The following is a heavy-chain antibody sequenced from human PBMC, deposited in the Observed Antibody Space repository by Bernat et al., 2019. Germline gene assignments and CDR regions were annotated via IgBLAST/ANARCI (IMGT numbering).Heavy chain of an antibody. J-gene: IGHJ3*02. V-gene: IGHV3-23*01. CDR1: GFTFSSFA. CDR3: AKSYDSSGYGTFDI. Sequence: EVQLLESGGGLVQPGGSLRLSCAASGFTFSSFAMSWVRQAPGKGLEWVSGIRASGYTYYADSVKGRFTISRDNSKNTLYLQMNSLRAEDTAVYYCAKSYDSSGYGTFDIWGQGTMVTVSS. D-gene: IGHD3-22*01. CDR2: IRASGYT.